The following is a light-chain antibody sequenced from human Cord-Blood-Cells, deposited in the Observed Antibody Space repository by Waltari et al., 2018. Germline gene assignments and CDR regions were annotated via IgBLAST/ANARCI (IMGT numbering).Light chain of an antibody. CDR2: EGS. CDR3: CSYAGSSTVV. J-gene: IGLJ2*01. V-gene: IGLV2-23*01. CDR1: SSDVGSYNL. Sequence: QSALTQSASVSGSPGQSITISCTGTSSDVGSYNLVSWYQQHPGKAPKLMIYEGSKRPSGVSNRFSGSKSGNTASLTISGLQAEDEADYDCCSYAGSSTVVFGGGTKLTVL.